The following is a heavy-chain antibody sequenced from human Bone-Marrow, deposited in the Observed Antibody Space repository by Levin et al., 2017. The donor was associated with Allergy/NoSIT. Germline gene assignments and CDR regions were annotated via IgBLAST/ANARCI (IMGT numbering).Heavy chain of an antibody. CDR3: ARTLGYCSGDSCYFYFDY. D-gene: IGHD2-15*01. CDR2: IYHSGST. V-gene: IGHV4-38-2*01. CDR1: GYSISSDYY. Sequence: PSETLSLTCAVSGYSISSDYYWGWIRQPPGEGLAWIGNIYHSGSTYYNPSLKSRVTISVDTSKNQFSLKVTSVTAADTAVYYCARTLGYCSGDSCYFYFDYWGRGTLVTVSS. J-gene: IGHJ4*02.